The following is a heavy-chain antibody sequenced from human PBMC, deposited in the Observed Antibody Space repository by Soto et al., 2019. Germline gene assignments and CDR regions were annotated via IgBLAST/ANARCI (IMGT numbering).Heavy chain of an antibody. CDR1: GCTFSGSA. V-gene: IGHV1-58*01. J-gene: IGHJ5*02. Sequence: GASVKISFKSSGCTFSGSAVQWVGQARGHGLQWMGWIDPGDGNTNYAQKLQERVTITRDISTNTAYMELSSLRSEDTAVYYCATAGYCSGGRCYWFDPWGQGTLVTVSS. CDR3: ATAGYCSGGRCYWFDP. D-gene: IGHD2-15*01. CDR2: IDPGDGNT.